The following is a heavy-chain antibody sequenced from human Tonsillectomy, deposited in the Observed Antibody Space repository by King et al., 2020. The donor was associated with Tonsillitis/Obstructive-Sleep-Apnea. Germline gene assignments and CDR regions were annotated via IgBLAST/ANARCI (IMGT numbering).Heavy chain of an antibody. J-gene: IGHJ4*02. Sequence: QLQESGPGLVKPSETLTLTCTVSCGSISSYSWSWIRQPPGKGLEWIGIIYNSGTTTYNPSLKSRVTISVDTSKNQFSLKLNSVTAADTAVYYCAENLELYSDHPPYYFDYWGQGTLVTVSS. CDR2: IYNSGTT. CDR3: AENLELYSDHPPYYFDY. CDR1: CGSISSYS. D-gene: IGHD4-17*01. V-gene: IGHV4-59*01.